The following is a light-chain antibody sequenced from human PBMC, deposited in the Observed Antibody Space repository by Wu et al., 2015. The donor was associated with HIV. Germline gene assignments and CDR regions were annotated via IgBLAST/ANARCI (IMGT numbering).Light chain of an antibody. CDR2: DAS. V-gene: IGKV1-33*01. CDR1: QDISDH. J-gene: IGKJ4*01. Sequence: DIQVTQSPSSLSASVGDRVTISCQASQDISDHLNWYQQKVGKAPKLLIYDASNLEAGVPSGLSGSGSGTNFTLTISSLQPEDIATYYCQQYENLPVTFGGGTRVDVK. CDR3: QQYENLPVT.